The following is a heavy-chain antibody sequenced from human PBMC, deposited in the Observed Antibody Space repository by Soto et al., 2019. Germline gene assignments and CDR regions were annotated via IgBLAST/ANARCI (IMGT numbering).Heavy chain of an antibody. Sequence: QLQLQESGPGLVKPSETLSLTCTVSGGSISSSSYYWGWIRQPPGKGLEWIGSIYYSGSTYYNPSLKSRVTISVDTSKNQFSLKLSSVTAADTAVYYCARVDTAMVMGPGFAYWGQGTLVTVSS. D-gene: IGHD5-18*01. CDR3: ARVDTAMVMGPGFAY. V-gene: IGHV4-39*01. CDR1: GGSISSSSYY. CDR2: IYYSGST. J-gene: IGHJ4*02.